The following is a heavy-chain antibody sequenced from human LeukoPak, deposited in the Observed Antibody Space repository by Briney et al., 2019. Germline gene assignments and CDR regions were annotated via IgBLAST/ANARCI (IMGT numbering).Heavy chain of an antibody. D-gene: IGHD3-3*01. CDR2: IKSKTDGGTT. J-gene: IGHJ4*02. CDR1: GFTFSSCA. Sequence: GGSLRLSCAASGFTFSSCAMSWVRQAPGKGLEWVGRIKSKTDGGTTDYAAPVKGRFTISRDDSKNTLYLQMNSLKTEDTAVYYCTTGMEGFRNFDYWGQGTLVTVSS. V-gene: IGHV3-15*01. CDR3: TTGMEGFRNFDY.